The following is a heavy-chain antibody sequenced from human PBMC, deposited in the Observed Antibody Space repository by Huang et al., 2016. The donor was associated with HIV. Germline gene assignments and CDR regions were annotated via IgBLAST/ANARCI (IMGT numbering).Heavy chain of an antibody. CDR1: GGSFTGNY. D-gene: IGHD3-3*01. V-gene: IGHV4-34*02. J-gene: IGHJ6*02. CDR2: VNDSGAT. Sequence: QMQLQQRGAGLLKPSETLSLPCGVSGGSFTGNYLTWIRQAPGKGLEWIGEVNDSGATNYNPSLNGRVTISLDKSNRELSLNLRSVTAADTAVYYCARQWTILEWLLGLDVWGQGTTVIVSS. CDR3: ARQWTILEWLLGLDV.